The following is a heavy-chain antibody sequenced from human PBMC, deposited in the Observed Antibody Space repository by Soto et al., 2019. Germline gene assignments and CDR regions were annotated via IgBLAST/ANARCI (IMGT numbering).Heavy chain of an antibody. CDR3: AHKGRFYDFWSGSSFDY. D-gene: IGHD3-3*01. Sequence: GLDLEWLALTYWNDDRRYSPSLKSRLTITKDTSKNQVVLTMTNMDPVDTATYYCAHKGRFYDFWSGSSFDYWGQGTLVTVSS. J-gene: IGHJ4*02. CDR2: TYWNDDR. V-gene: IGHV2-5*01.